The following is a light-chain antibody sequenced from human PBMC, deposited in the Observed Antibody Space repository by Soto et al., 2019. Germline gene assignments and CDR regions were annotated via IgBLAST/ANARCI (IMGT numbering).Light chain of an antibody. CDR1: QSVSSD. Sequence: EIVMTQSPATLSVSPGERATLSCRASQSVSSDLAWYQQKPGQAPRLLIYGSSTRATGIPARFSGSGSETEFSLTISSLQSEDFAFYYCQQYNNWPPTFGQGTKVEIK. V-gene: IGKV3-15*01. CDR3: QQYNNWPPT. CDR2: GSS. J-gene: IGKJ1*01.